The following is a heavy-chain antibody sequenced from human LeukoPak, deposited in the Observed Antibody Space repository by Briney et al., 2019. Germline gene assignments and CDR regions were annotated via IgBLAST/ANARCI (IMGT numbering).Heavy chain of an antibody. J-gene: IGHJ4*02. D-gene: IGHD1-14*01. Sequence: PGGSLRLSCAASGFTFSSYSMNWVRQAPGKGLEWVSSISSSSSYIYYADSVKGRFTISRDNSKNTLYLQMNSLRAEDTAVYYCAREIRRLLDYWGQGTLVTVSS. V-gene: IGHV3-21*01. CDR2: ISSSSSYI. CDR3: AREIRRLLDY. CDR1: GFTFSSYS.